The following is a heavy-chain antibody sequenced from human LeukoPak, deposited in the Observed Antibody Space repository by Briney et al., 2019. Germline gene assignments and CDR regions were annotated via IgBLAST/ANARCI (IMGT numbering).Heavy chain of an antibody. CDR1: GYTFSYYY. CDR2: INPNGGST. V-gene: IGHV1-46*01. Sequence: GASVKVSCKASGYTFSYYYIHWVRQAPGHGLEWMGLINPNGGSTDYAQKFQGRVTMTRDTSTSTVYMELSSLRSEDTAMYYCARAAGDSYGYRYYFVYWGQGTLVTVSS. D-gene: IGHD5-18*01. CDR3: ARAAGDSYGYRYYFVY. J-gene: IGHJ4*02.